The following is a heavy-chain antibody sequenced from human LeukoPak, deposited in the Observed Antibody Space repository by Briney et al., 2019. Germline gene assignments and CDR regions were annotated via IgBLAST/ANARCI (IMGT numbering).Heavy chain of an antibody. J-gene: IGHJ3*02. V-gene: IGHV4-39*02. D-gene: IGHD6-19*01. Sequence: TSETLSLTCTVSGGSISSSSYYWGWIRQPPGKGLEWIGSIYYSGSTYYNPSLKSRVTISVDTSKNQFSLKLSSVTAADTAVYYCARDRHYSSGWYDAFDIWGQGTMVTVSS. CDR1: GGSISSSSYY. CDR2: IYYSGST. CDR3: ARDRHYSSGWYDAFDI.